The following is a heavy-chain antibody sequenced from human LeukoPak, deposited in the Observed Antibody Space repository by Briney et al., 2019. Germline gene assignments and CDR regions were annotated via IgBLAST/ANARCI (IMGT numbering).Heavy chain of an antibody. Sequence: GRSLRLSCAASGFTFSSYGMHWVRQAPGQGLEWISIIYASGGAYHAESVRGRFSAFRDTSKNTVFLQMNNLRVDDTAMYYCVRRHDYWGQGTLVTVSS. CDR2: IYASGGA. J-gene: IGHJ4*02. CDR3: VRRHDY. CDR1: GFTFSSYG. V-gene: IGHV3-NL1*01.